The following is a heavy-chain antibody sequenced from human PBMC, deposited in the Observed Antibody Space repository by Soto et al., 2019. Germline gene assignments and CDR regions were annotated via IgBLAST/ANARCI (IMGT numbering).Heavy chain of an antibody. D-gene: IGHD2-21*02. CDR2: IGTRSDI. Sequence: GSLRLSCAASGFTFSTYSMHWVRQAPGKGLEWVSSIGTRSDIYYADSVKGRFTISRDNAKNSLSLQMNSLRAEDTGVYYCAREETAWPLAYGLDVWGQGTTVTVSS. V-gene: IGHV3-21*01. J-gene: IGHJ6*02. CDR1: GFTFSTYS. CDR3: AREETAWPLAYGLDV.